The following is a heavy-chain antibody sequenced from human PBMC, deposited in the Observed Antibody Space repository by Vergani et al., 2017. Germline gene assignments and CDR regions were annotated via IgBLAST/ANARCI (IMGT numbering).Heavy chain of an antibody. CDR1: GFSFGVYA. J-gene: IGHJ4*02. Sequence: EVQLVESGGGLVPPGRPLRLSCAASGFSFGVYAMTWARQAPGKGLEWVAFIRNKAYGGTTEYAASVKGRFTISRDDSKRLAYLQLSGLKTEDTAVYFCSRGRGYSFGYSDYWGQGTLVTVSS. D-gene: IGHD5-18*01. CDR3: SRGRGYSFGYSDY. V-gene: IGHV3-49*04. CDR2: IRNKAYGGTT.